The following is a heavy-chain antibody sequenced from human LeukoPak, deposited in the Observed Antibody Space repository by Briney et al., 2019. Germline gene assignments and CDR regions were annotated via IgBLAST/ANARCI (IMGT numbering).Heavy chain of an antibody. J-gene: IGHJ4*02. CDR3: AREDRGYSGYDPYYFDY. D-gene: IGHD5-12*01. V-gene: IGHV4-39*07. Sequence: SETLSLTCTVSGGSISSSSYCWGWIRQPPGKGLEWIGSIYYSGSTYYNPSLKSRVTISVDTSKNQFSLKLSSVTAADTAVYYCAREDRGYSGYDPYYFDYWGQGTLVTVSS. CDR1: GGSISSSSYC. CDR2: IYYSGST.